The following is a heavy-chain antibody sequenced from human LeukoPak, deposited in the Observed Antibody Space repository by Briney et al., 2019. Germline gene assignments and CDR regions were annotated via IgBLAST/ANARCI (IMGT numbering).Heavy chain of an antibody. J-gene: IGHJ4*02. D-gene: IGHD5-18*01. Sequence: ASVKVSCKASGYTFTNYYMHWVRQAPGQGLEWMGIINPSGGSTMYAQKFQDRVTVTWDTSTSTVYMELSSLRSEDTAVYYCARGYRHGDYWGQGALVTVSS. CDR1: GYTFTNYY. CDR2: INPSGGST. V-gene: IGHV1-46*01. CDR3: ARGYRHGDY.